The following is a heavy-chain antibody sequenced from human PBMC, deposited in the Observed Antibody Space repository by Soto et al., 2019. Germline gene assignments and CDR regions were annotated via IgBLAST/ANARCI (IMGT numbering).Heavy chain of an antibody. Sequence: EVQLLDSGGGLVQPGGSLRLSCAASGFTFNLYAISWVRQAPGKGLEWVSGVTGSGGTTYYADSVKGRFTIFRDNSKDTLDLQMNSLRAEDTAVYYCAKERAMYYSASIGYQGGFDYWGQGTLVTVSS. CDR1: GFTFNLYA. CDR2: VTGSGGTT. V-gene: IGHV3-23*01. D-gene: IGHD3-22*01. CDR3: AKERAMYYSASIGYQGGFDY. J-gene: IGHJ4*02.